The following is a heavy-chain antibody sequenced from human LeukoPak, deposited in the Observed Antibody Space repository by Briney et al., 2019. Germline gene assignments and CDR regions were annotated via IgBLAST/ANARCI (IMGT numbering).Heavy chain of an antibody. J-gene: IGHJ4*02. CDR3: AKDVTTGTLALDY. V-gene: IGHV3-33*06. Sequence: AGSLRLSCAASGFTFSTWGMHWVRQAPGKGLEWVAVIWYDGTNKYYADSVKGRFTIPRDNSKNTLYLQMNSLRAEDTAVYYCAKDVTTGTLALDYWGQGALVTVSS. D-gene: IGHD1-1*01. CDR2: IWYDGTNK. CDR1: GFTFSTWG.